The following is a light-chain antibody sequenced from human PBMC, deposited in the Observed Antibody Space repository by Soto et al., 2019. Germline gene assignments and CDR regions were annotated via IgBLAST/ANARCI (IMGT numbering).Light chain of an antibody. Sequence: QSALTQPPSASGSPGQSVTISCTGTSSDVGDYKYVSWYQQHPGKAPKLMIYEVDKRPSGVPDRFSGSKSGNTASLAVSGLQAEDEADYFYSSYAGSNVIFGGGTKLTVL. CDR3: SSYAGSNVI. J-gene: IGLJ2*01. CDR2: EVD. CDR1: SSDVGDYKY. V-gene: IGLV2-8*01.